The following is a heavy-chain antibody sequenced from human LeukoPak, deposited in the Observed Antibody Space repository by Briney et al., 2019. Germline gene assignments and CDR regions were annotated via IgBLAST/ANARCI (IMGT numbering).Heavy chain of an antibody. CDR2: IYYSGST. V-gene: IGHV4-30-4*01. Sequence: PSQTLSLTCTVSGDSISSGDYYWSWIRQPPGKGLEWIGYIYYSGSTYYNPSLKSRVTISVDTSKNQFSLKLSSVTAADTAVYYCAREAGIDYGDYVEAFDIWGQGTMVTVSS. J-gene: IGHJ3*02. CDR3: AREAGIDYGDYVEAFDI. CDR1: GDSISSGDYY. D-gene: IGHD4-17*01.